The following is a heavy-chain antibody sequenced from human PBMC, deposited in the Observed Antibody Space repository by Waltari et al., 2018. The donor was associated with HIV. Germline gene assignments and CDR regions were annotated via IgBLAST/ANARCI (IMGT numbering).Heavy chain of an antibody. J-gene: IGHJ4*02. V-gene: IGHV5-51*01. CDR3: ARLSDGSGSYYPRDY. Sequence: EVQLVQSGAEVKKPEESLKISCKGSGYSFTSYCIGWVRQMPGKCREWMGFIYPGDSDTRYSPSFQGQVTISADKSISTAYLQWSRLKASDTAMYYCARLSDGSGSYYPRDYWGQGTLVTVSS. D-gene: IGHD3-10*01. CDR1: GYSFTSYC. CDR2: IYPGDSDT.